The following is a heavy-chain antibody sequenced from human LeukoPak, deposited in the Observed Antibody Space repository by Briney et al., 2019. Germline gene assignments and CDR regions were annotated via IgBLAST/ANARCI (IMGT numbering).Heavy chain of an antibody. V-gene: IGHV3-53*01. Sequence: GGSLRLSCAASGFTFSSNYMSWVRQAPGKGLEWVSVIYSGGSTYYADSVKGRFTIFRDNSKNTLYLQMNSLRAEDTAVYYCAIPFLKWDQHDAFDIWGQGTMVTVSS. CDR2: IYSGGST. J-gene: IGHJ3*02. CDR1: GFTFSSNY. D-gene: IGHD1-26*01. CDR3: AIPFLKWDQHDAFDI.